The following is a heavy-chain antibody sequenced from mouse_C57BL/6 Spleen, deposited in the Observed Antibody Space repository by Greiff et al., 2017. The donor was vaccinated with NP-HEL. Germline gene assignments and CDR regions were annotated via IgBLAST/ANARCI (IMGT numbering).Heavy chain of an antibody. CDR1: GYTFTSYT. CDR3: ARRDSSGHPYGMDY. Sequence: QVQLQQSGAELARPGASVKMSCKASGYTFTSYTMHWVKQRPGQGLEWIGYINPSSGYTKYNQKFKDKATLTADKSSSTAYMQLSSLPSEDSAVYYCARRDSSGHPYGMDYWGQGTSVTVSS. D-gene: IGHD3-2*02. CDR2: INPSSGYT. V-gene: IGHV1-4*01. J-gene: IGHJ4*01.